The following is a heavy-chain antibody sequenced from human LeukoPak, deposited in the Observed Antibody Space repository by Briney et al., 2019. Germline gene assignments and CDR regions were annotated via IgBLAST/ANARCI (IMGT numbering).Heavy chain of an antibody. Sequence: PSQTLSLTCTVSGASLSSGDYYWSWIRQPPGKGLEWIGSIYYSGSTFHYNPSLKSRVAISIEPSKTHFSLSLSSLTAADTAVYYWASTICSLPSFFGPTCSAPWGQGTL. CDR1: GASLSSGDYY. D-gene: IGHD3-3*02. J-gene: IGHJ5*02. V-gene: IGHV4-30-4*08. CDR3: ASTICSLPSFFGPTCSAP. CDR2: IYYSGST.